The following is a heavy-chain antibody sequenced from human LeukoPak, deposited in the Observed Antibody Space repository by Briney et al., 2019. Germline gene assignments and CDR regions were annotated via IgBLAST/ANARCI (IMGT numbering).Heavy chain of an antibody. CDR1: GFTFSSYA. D-gene: IGHD6-6*01. Sequence: PGGSLKLSCAASGFTFSSYAMSWVRQAPGKGLEWVSAISGSGGSTYYADSVKGRFTISRDNSKNTLYLQMNSLRAEDTAVYYCAKDPIAARPRNWFDPWGQGTLVTVSS. V-gene: IGHV3-23*01. J-gene: IGHJ5*02. CDR2: ISGSGGST. CDR3: AKDPIAARPRNWFDP.